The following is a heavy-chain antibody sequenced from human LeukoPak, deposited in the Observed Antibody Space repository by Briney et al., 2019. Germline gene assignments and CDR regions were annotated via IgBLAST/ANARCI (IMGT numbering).Heavy chain of an antibody. J-gene: IGHJ4*02. CDR3: ARDYYDSSGYYYSDY. Sequence: SETLSLTCTVSGGSISSSSYYWGWLRQPPGKGLEWIGSIYYSGSTYYNPSLKSRVTISVDTSKNQFSLKLSSVTAADTAVYYCARDYYDSSGYYYSDYWGQGTLVTVSS. CDR2: IYYSGST. V-gene: IGHV4-39*02. D-gene: IGHD3-22*01. CDR1: GGSISSSSYY.